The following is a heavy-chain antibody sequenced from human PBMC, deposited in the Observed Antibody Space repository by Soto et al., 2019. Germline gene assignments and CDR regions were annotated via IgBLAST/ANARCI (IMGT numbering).Heavy chain of an antibody. D-gene: IGHD6-13*01. V-gene: IGHV3-30*03. CDR2: ISSDGSRK. CDR3: ARGCSGGTNCFYFDF. Sequence: QVHLVESGGGGVQPGRSLRLSCAAAGFTFGNFGIHWVRQAPGKGLEWVADISSDGSRKFYADSVKGRFTISRNNSKNTLYLQMTSLRTEDTAVYFCARGCSGGTNCFYFDFWGQGILVTVSS. J-gene: IGHJ4*02. CDR1: GFTFGNFG.